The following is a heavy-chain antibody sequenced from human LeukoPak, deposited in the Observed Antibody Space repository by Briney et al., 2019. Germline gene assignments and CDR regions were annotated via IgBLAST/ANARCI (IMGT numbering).Heavy chain of an antibody. D-gene: IGHD4-17*01. J-gene: IGHJ4*02. Sequence: ASVKVSCKASGYTFTVYFMHWVRQAPGQGLEWMGWINPNSGGTNYAQKFQGRVTMTRDTSISTAYMELSRLRSDDTAVYYCARDGTVTATPAWFDWGLGTLVTVS. CDR2: INPNSGGT. CDR1: GYTFTVYF. V-gene: IGHV1-2*02. CDR3: ARDGTVTATPAWFD.